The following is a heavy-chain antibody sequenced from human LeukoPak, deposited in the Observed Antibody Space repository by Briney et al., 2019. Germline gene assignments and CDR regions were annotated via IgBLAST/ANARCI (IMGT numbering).Heavy chain of an antibody. CDR1: GGSISSGDYY. V-gene: IGHV4-30-4*01. D-gene: IGHD3-10*01. CDR3: ARDGWFGELFWFDP. CDR2: IYYSGST. J-gene: IGHJ5*02. Sequence: QTSETLSLTCTVSGGSISSGDYYWSWIRHPPGKGLEWIGYIYYSGSTYYNPSLKSRVTISVDTSKNQFSLKLSSVTAADTAVYYCARDGWFGELFWFDPWGQGTLVTVSS.